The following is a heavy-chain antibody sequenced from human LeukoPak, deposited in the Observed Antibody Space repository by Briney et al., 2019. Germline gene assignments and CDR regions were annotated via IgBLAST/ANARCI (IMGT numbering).Heavy chain of an antibody. J-gene: IGHJ3*02. V-gene: IGHV3-30*02. CDR3: AKDRRFLEWTPGAAFDI. CDR1: GFTFRSYG. CDR2: IRYDGSNE. Sequence: GGSLRLSCAVSGFTFRSYGMHWVRQAPGKGLEWVAFIRYDGSNEYYADSVKGRFTISRDNSKNTLYLQMNSLRAEDTAVYYCAKDRRFLEWTPGAAFDIWGQGTMVTVSS. D-gene: IGHD3-3*01.